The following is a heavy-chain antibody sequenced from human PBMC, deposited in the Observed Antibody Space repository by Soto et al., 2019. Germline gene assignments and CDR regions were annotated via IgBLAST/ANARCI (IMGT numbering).Heavy chain of an antibody. CDR1: GGSISSSSYY. J-gene: IGHJ6*02. D-gene: IGHD1-26*01. Sequence: PSETLSLTCPVYGGSISSSSYYWDRLRLHPGKGLEWSGSIYYSGSTYYNPSLKSRVTISVDTSKNQFSLKLSSVTAADTAVYYCARRGVGATPYYYYGMDVWGQGTTVTVSS. V-gene: IGHV4-39*01. CDR2: IYYSGST. CDR3: ARRGVGATPYYYYGMDV.